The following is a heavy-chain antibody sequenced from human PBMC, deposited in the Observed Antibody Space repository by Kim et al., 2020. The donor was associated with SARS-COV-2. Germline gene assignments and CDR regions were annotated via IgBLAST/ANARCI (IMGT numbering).Heavy chain of an antibody. J-gene: IGHJ4*02. V-gene: IGHV4-59*09. CDR2: YYSGST. CDR3: ARGVDY. Sequence: YYSGSTNYNPSRKSRVTISVDTSKNQFSLKQSSVTAADTAVYYCARGVDYWGQGTLVTVSS.